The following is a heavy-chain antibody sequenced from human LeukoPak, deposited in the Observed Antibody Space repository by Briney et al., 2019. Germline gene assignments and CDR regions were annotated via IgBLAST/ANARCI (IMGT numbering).Heavy chain of an antibody. Sequence: GGSLGLSCAASGFTFSSYAMHWVRQAPGKGLEWVAVISYDGSNKYYADSVKGRFTISRDNSKNTLYLQMNSLRAEDTAVYYCARDRDSSGWSPPYYGMDVWGQGTTVTVSS. D-gene: IGHD6-19*01. V-gene: IGHV3-30-3*01. CDR1: GFTFSSYA. CDR2: ISYDGSNK. CDR3: ARDRDSSGWSPPYYGMDV. J-gene: IGHJ6*02.